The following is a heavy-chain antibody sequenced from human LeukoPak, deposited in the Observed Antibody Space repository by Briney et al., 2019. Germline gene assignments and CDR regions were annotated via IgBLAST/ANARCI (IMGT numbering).Heavy chain of an antibody. CDR2: ITSAGNFI. V-gene: IGHV3-21*01. CDR3: ARDLWDH. Sequence: GGSLRLSCAASGFTLSTYTMIWVRQAPGKGLEWVSSITSAGNFIYYADSLRGRFTVSRDNAKNSLYLQMNRLRAEDTAMYYCARDLWDHWGQGTLVTVSS. CDR1: GFTLSTYT. J-gene: IGHJ4*02.